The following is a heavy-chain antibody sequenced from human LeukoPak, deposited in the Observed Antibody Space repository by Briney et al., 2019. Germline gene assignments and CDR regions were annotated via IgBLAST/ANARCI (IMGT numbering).Heavy chain of an antibody. CDR2: ISGSGGST. D-gene: IGHD6-13*01. CDR3: AKEVRDSSSWYGYFDY. CDR1: GFTFSSYA. Sequence: GGSLRLSCAASGFTFSSYAMSWVRQAPWKGLEWVSAISGSGGSTYYADSVKGRFTISRDNSKNTLYLQMNSLRAEDTAVYYCAKEVRDSSSWYGYFDYWGQGTLVTVSS. J-gene: IGHJ4*02. V-gene: IGHV3-23*01.